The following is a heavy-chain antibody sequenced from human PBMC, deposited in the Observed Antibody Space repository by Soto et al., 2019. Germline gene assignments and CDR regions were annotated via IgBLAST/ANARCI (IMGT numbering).Heavy chain of an antibody. J-gene: IGHJ6*02. CDR1: GGSIGSYY. CDR3: ARALYYYGSGRDYYGMDV. D-gene: IGHD3-10*01. V-gene: IGHV4-59*01. Sequence: SETLSLTCTVSGGSIGSYYWSWIRQPPGKGLEWIGYIYYSGSTNYNPSLKSRVTISVDTSKNQFSLKLSSVTAADTAVYYCARALYYYGSGRDYYGMDVWGQGTTVTVSS. CDR2: IYYSGST.